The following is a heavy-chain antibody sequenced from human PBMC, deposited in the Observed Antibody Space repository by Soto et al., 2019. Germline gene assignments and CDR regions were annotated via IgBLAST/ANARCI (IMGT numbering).Heavy chain of an antibody. D-gene: IGHD3-3*01. CDR1: GFTFSNFV. CDR3: TSDGGGYFWRFDN. Sequence: HPGGSLRLSCEASGFTFSNFVMGWVRQAPGKGLEWVAIILSDGGKKLYADSVKGRFTISRDNSKNTVYLQMNTVRAEDTALYYCTSDGGGYFWRFDNWGQGALVTVSS. CDR2: ILSDGGKK. J-gene: IGHJ4*02. V-gene: IGHV3-33*01.